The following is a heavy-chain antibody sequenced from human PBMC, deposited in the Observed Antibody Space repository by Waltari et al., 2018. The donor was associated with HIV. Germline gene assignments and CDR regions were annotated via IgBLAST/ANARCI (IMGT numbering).Heavy chain of an antibody. J-gene: IGHJ4*02. CDR1: SYTFTAYY. CDR3: ANALGLRAPLDY. D-gene: IGHD2-2*01. V-gene: IGHV1-2*02. Sequence: QVLLVRSGAALKTPGASVRASCKTSSYTFTAYYIHWVQPAPGQGLEWLGWINPDTGGTKYPQAFQGRVTLTRDTSISTAYMELTSLKSDDTAVYFCANALGLRAPLDYWGQGTLVTVSS. CDR2: INPDTGGT.